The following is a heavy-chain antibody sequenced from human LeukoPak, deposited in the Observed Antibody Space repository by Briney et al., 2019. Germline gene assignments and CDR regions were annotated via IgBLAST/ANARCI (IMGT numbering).Heavy chain of an antibody. Sequence: GGSLRLSCAAFGFHFNNYGLSWVRQAPGKGLEWVSNISGSGSGGSGSGGSTYYADSVKGRFTISRDNSKNTLYLQMNSLRAEDTAVYYCAKGDSSSPFLTDYWGQGTLVTVSS. CDR3: AKGDSSSPFLTDY. CDR2: ISGSGSGGSGSGGST. CDR1: GFHFNNYG. J-gene: IGHJ4*02. V-gene: IGHV3-23*01. D-gene: IGHD6-13*01.